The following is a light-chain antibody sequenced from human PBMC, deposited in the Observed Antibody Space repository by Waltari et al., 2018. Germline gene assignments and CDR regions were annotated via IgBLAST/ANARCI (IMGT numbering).Light chain of an antibody. Sequence: DIVMTQSPDSLAVSLGERATINCKSSQNILYSSNNKYYLAWYQQKSGQPPKLPIYWSSTRASGFPDRVSGSGSGADFTLTISSLQAEDVAVYYCQQYYSTPPTFGQGTKVEIK. CDR2: WSS. CDR1: QNILYSSNNKYY. CDR3: QQYYSTPPT. V-gene: IGKV4-1*01. J-gene: IGKJ1*01.